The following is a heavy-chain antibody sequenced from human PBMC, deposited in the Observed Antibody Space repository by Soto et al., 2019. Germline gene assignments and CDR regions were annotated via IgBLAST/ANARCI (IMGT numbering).Heavy chain of an antibody. CDR2: IKYSGTT. CDR1: GGSISSSRCH. J-gene: IGHJ4*02. Sequence: SETLSLTCTVSGGSISSSRCHWGWIRQPPGKGLEWIASIKYSGTTFYNPSLKSRVTLSVDTSKNQFSLKLSSVTAADTAVYYCARHETLHGDYHYWGQGTLVTVSS. D-gene: IGHD4-17*01. V-gene: IGHV4-39*01. CDR3: ARHETLHGDYHY.